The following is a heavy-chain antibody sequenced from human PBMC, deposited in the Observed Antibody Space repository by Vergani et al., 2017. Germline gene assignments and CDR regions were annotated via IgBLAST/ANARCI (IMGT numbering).Heavy chain of an antibody. J-gene: IGHJ4*02. D-gene: IGHD3-10*01. CDR2: IIPIFGTA. CDR3: AREVTMVRGLDY. Sequence: VQLVQSGAEVKKPGESLRISCKASGGTFSSYAISWVRQAPGQGLEWMGGIIPIFGTANYAQKFQGRVTITADKSTSTAYMELSSLRSEDTAVYYCAREVTMVRGLDYWGQGTLVTVSS. CDR1: GGTFSSYA. V-gene: IGHV1-69*06.